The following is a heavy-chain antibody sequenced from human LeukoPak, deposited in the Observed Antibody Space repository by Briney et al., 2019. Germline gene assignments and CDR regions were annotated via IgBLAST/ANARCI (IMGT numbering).Heavy chain of an antibody. CDR1: GGSISSYY. Sequence: ASETLSLTCTVSGGSISSYYWSWIRQPPGKGLEWIGYIYYSGSTSYNPSLKSRVTMSVDTSKNQFSLNLSSVTAADTAVYYCARGPTTVVRTFDHWGQGTLVTVSS. D-gene: IGHD4-23*01. CDR2: IYYSGST. V-gene: IGHV4-59*12. J-gene: IGHJ4*02. CDR3: ARGPTTVVRTFDH.